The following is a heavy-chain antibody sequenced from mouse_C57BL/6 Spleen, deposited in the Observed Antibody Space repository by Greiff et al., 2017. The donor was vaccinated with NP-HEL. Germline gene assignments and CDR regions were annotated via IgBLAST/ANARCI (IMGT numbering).Heavy chain of an antibody. Sequence: QVQLQQPGTELVKPGASVKLSCKASGYTFTSYWMHWVKQRPGQGLEWIGNINPSNGGTNYNEKFKIKATLTVDKSSSTAYMQLSSLTSEDSAVYYCARWDYGSSYAWFAYWGQGTLVTVSA. V-gene: IGHV1-53*01. CDR3: ARWDYGSSYAWFAY. CDR1: GYTFTSYW. D-gene: IGHD1-1*01. J-gene: IGHJ3*01. CDR2: INPSNGGT.